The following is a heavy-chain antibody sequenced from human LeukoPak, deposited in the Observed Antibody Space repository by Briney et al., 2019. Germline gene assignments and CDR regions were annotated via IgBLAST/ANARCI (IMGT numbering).Heavy chain of an antibody. Sequence: GGSLRLSCAASGFTFSSYWMTWVRQAPGKGLEWVSNINGDGSIENYVHSVRGRFSIFRDNAKDALYLQMNNLIDDTAIYYCARDPIVGDTGGGDYWGQGTLVTVSS. CDR1: GFTFSSYW. CDR3: ARDPIVGDTGGGDY. J-gene: IGHJ4*02. D-gene: IGHD1-26*01. V-gene: IGHV3-7*01. CDR2: INGDGSIE.